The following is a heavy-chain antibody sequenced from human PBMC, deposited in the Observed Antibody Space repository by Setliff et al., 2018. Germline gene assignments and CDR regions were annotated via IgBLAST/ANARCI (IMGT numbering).Heavy chain of an antibody. J-gene: IGHJ6*03. V-gene: IGHV4-34*01. D-gene: IGHD2-2*01. CDR1: GQSFSDYY. CDR2: IYHSGST. Sequence: PSETLSLTCAIYGQSFSDYYWSWVRQPPGKGLEWIGEIYHSGSTNYNPSLKSRVTISVDTSKNQFSLNLSSVTAADTAVYYCARLGGSSTSGGFYYFYYYMDVWGKGTTFTVSS. CDR3: ARLGGSSTSGGFYYFYYYMDV.